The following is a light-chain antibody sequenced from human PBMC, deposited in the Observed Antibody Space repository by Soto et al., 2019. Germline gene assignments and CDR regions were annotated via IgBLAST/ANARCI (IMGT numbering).Light chain of an antibody. CDR1: SSDVGGYNY. CDR3: NSYAGNSWV. V-gene: IGLV2-8*01. CDR2: EVS. Sequence: QYALTQPPSASGSPGQSVTISCTGTSSDVGGYNYVSWYQHHPGKAPKLMIYEVSKRPSGVPDRFSGSKSGNTASLTVSGLQADDEADYYCNSYAGNSWVFGGGTKVTVL. J-gene: IGLJ3*02.